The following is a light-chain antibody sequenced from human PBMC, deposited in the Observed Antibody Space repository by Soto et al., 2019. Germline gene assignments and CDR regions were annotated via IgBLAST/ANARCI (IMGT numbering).Light chain of an antibody. Sequence: ETVVTQSPATLSLSPGERVTLFCRASQSGSNYVAWYQQKPGHAPRLHIYDAYNRATGVPARCSGSGSGTDFTLTISSLEPENFAVYYCQQRSNWIFGPGTKVDIK. J-gene: IGKJ3*01. CDR3: QQRSNWI. V-gene: IGKV3-11*01. CDR1: QSGSNY. CDR2: DAY.